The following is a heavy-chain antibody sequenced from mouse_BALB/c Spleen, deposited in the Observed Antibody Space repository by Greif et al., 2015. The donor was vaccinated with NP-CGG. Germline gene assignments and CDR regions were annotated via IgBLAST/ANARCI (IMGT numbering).Heavy chain of an antibody. Sequence: EVHLVESGPELVKPGASVKISCKASGYTFTDYNMHWVKQSHGKSLEWIGYIYPYNGGTGYNQKFKNKATLTVDNSSSTAYMELRSLTSEDSAVYYCARGRGISVEAWFAYWGQGTLVTVSA. D-gene: IGHD1-1*01. J-gene: IGHJ3*01. CDR1: GYTFTDYN. CDR2: IYPYNGGT. V-gene: IGHV1S29*02. CDR3: ARGRGISVEAWFAY.